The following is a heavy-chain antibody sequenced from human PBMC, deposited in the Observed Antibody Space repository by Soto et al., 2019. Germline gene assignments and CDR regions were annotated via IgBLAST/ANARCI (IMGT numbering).Heavy chain of an antibody. CDR2: INHSGNT. CDR3: ARHHVRGRTIAGAAEF. J-gene: IGHJ4*02. V-gene: IGHV4-34*01. CDR1: GKSLSGYY. D-gene: IGHD1-26*01. Sequence: SETLSLTCGVYGKSLSGYYWSWIRQPPGKALEWIGEINHSGNTNYNPSLKSRVTISVDTSKNQPFLNLSSVTAADTAMYYCARHHVRGRTIAGAAEFWGQGTLVTVSS.